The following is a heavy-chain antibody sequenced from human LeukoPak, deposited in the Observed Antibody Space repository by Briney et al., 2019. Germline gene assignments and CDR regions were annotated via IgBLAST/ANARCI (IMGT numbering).Heavy chain of an antibody. Sequence: GGSLRLSCAASGFIFSYYGMHWVREAPGKGVEWVAVIWYDGSNRYYADSLKGRFTISRDNSKNTLYLQMNSLTADDTAVYYCARDPLGVLSYFDYWGQGTLVTVSS. V-gene: IGHV3-33*01. CDR1: GFIFSYYG. CDR3: ARDPLGVLSYFDY. CDR2: IWYDGSNR. D-gene: IGHD3-16*01. J-gene: IGHJ4*02.